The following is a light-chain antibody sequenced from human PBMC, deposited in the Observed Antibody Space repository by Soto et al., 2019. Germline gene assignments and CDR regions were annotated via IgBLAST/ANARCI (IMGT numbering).Light chain of an antibody. Sequence: ALAQPASVSGSPGQSITISCTGTSSDIGTYNYVSWYQQHAGKVPKLMIYDVSNRPSGVSDRFSGSKSGNTASLTISGLQAEDEADYYCTSYTSSRTVVFGGGTKLTVL. CDR3: TSYTSSRTVV. CDR1: SSDIGTYNY. CDR2: DVS. V-gene: IGLV2-14*03. J-gene: IGLJ2*01.